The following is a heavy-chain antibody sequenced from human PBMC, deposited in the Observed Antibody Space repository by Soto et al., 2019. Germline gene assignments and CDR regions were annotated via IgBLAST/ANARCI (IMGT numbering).Heavy chain of an antibody. CDR2: IYATGTT. Sequence: TLSLTCTVSGASISGFYWSWIRKSAGKGLEWIGRIYATGTTDYNPSLKSRVMMSVDTSKKQFSLKLRSVTAADTAVYYCVRDGTKTLRDWFDPWGQGISVTVS. J-gene: IGHJ5*02. CDR3: VRDGTKTLRDWFDP. D-gene: IGHD1-1*01. V-gene: IGHV4-4*07. CDR1: GASISGFY.